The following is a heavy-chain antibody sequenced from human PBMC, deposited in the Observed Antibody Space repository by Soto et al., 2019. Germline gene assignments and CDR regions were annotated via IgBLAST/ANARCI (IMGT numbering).Heavy chain of an antibody. Sequence: GGSLRLSCAASGFTVSSNYMSWVRQAPGKGLEWVSVIYSGGSTYYADSVKGRFTISRDNSKNTLYLQMNSLRAEDTAVYYCARELHTMVRGVITGWFDPWGQGTLVTVSS. J-gene: IGHJ5*02. CDR3: ARELHTMVRGVITGWFDP. V-gene: IGHV3-53*01. CDR2: IYSGGST. CDR1: GFTVSSNY. D-gene: IGHD3-10*01.